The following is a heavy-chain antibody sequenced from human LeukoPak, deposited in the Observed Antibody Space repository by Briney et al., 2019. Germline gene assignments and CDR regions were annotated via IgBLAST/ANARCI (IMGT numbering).Heavy chain of an antibody. V-gene: IGHV4-59*02. J-gene: IGHJ4*02. D-gene: IGHD5-12*01. CDR1: GGSVGGYY. CDR3: ARDPSGYDYYFDY. CDR2: IHYSGNT. Sequence: SETLSLTCDVSGGSVGGYYWSWIRQPPGKGLEWIGYIHYSGNTNYNSSLKSRLTISVDTSKNQLFLQLTSETAADTAVYYCARDPSGYDYYFDYWGQGILVTVSS.